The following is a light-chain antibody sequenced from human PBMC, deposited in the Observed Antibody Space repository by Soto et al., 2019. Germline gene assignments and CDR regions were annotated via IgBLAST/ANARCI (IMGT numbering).Light chain of an antibody. CDR1: KLGDKY. J-gene: IGLJ2*01. CDR2: QDS. Sequence: SYELTQPPSVSVSPGQTASITCSGDKLGDKYACWYQQKPGQSPVLVIYQDSKRPSGIPERFSGSNSGNTATLTISGTQAMDEADYXCQAWDSSTVVFGGGTKLTVL. V-gene: IGLV3-1*01. CDR3: QAWDSSTVV.